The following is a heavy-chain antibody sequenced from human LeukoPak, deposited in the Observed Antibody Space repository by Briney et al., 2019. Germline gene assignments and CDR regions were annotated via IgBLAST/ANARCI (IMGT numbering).Heavy chain of an antibody. CDR2: ISGSGDNT. D-gene: IGHD3-22*01. J-gene: IGHJ4*02. V-gene: IGHV3-23*01. CDR3: AKGSYYDSSGSFYFDY. CDR1: GFTFSSYA. Sequence: GGSLRLSCAASGFTFSSYAMSWVRQAPGKGLEWVSGISGSGDNTYYADSAKGRFTISRDNSKNTLYVQVNSLGTEDTAAYYCAKGSYYDSSGSFYFDYWGQGTLVTVSS.